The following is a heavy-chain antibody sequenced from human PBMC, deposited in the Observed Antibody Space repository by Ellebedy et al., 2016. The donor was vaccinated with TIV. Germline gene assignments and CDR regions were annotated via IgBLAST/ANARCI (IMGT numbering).Heavy chain of an antibody. CDR3: ARGGDSSSLDY. J-gene: IGHJ4*02. Sequence: GSLRLSXAASGFTFSNAWMSWIRQPPGKGLEWIGEINHSGSTNYNPSLKSRVTISVDTSKNQFSLKLSSVTAADTAVYYCARGGDSSSLDYWGQGTLVTVSS. CDR1: GFTFSNAW. CDR2: INHSGST. D-gene: IGHD6-6*01. V-gene: IGHV4-34*01.